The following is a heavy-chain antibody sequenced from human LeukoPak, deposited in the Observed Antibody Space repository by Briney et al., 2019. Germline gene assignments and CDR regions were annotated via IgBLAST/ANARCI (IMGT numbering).Heavy chain of an antibody. CDR1: GGSISSYY. CDR3: ASLASIAPLGPPGWFDP. D-gene: IGHD6-6*01. J-gene: IGHJ5*02. V-gene: IGHV4-59*01. CDR2: IYYSGST. Sequence: PSETLSLTCTVSGGSISSYYWSWIRQPPGKGLEWIGYIYYSGSTNYNPSLKSRVTISVDTSKNQFSLKLSSVTAADTAVYYCASLASIAPLGPPGWFDPWGQGTLVTVSS.